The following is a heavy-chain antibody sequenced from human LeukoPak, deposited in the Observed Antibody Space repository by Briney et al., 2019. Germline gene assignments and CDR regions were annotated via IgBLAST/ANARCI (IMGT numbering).Heavy chain of an antibody. CDR3: VKDCGAFDAYNWFDP. CDR2: ISSSEGST. Sequence: GGSLRLSCSASGYHFSTYAMHWVRQAPAEGLEYVSAISSSEGSTYYADSVKGRFTISRDNSKNTLYLQMRSPKDKAMALDNCVKDCGAFDAYNWFDPWGQGTLVTVSS. CDR1: GYHFSTYA. D-gene: IGHD2-21*01. V-gene: IGHV3-64D*06. J-gene: IGHJ5*02.